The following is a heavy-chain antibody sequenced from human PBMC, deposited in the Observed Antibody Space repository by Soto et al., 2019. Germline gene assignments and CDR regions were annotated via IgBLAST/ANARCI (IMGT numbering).Heavy chain of an antibody. D-gene: IGHD6-19*01. V-gene: IGHV3-30*18. CDR3: TQGGWSSSGWSDY. CDR1: GFSFSNYA. CDR2: ISYEGSAQ. J-gene: IGHJ4*02. Sequence: QVQLVESGGGVVQPGGSLRLSCAASGFSFSNYAMNWVRQGPDKGLEWVALISYEGSAQYYADSVKGRFTISRDNSRNTLYLQTNRLRVEDTALYYCTQGGWSSSGWSDYWGQRPLVTVPS.